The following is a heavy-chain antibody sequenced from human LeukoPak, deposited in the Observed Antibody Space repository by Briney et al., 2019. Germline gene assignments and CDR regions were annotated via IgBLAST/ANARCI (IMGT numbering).Heavy chain of an antibody. V-gene: IGHV4-30-2*01. J-gene: IGHJ4*02. CDR1: GGSISSGGYS. CDR3: ARGGYYDFWSGYYRPFDY. D-gene: IGHD3-3*01. Sequence: ASETLSLTCAVSGGSISSGGYSWSWIRQPPGKGLEWIGYIYHSGSTYYNPSLKSRVTISVDRSKNQFSLKLSSVTAADTAVYYCARGGYYDFWSGYYRPFDYWGQGTLVTVSS. CDR2: IYHSGST.